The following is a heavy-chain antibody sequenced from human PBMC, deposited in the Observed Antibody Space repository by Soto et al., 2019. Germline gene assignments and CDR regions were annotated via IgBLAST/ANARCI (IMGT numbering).Heavy chain of an antibody. Sequence: SETLSLTCAVSGGSISSGGYSWSWIRQPPGKGLEWIGYIYHSGSTYYNPSLKSRVTISVDRSKNQFSLKLSSVTAADTAVYYCARGGVNDFWSGTNWFDPWGQGTLVTVSS. CDR2: IYHSGST. CDR3: ARGGVNDFWSGTNWFDP. J-gene: IGHJ5*02. V-gene: IGHV4-30-2*01. CDR1: GGSISSGGYS. D-gene: IGHD3-3*01.